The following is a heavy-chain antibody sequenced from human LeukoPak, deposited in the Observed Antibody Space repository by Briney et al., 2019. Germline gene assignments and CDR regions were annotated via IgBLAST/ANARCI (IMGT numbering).Heavy chain of an antibody. Sequence: SVKVSCKASGGTFSSYAISWVRQAPGQGLEWMGGIIPIFGTANHAQKFQGRVTITTDESTSTAYMELSSLRSEDTAVYYCARGGTDTAMVARVHYYYYMDVWGKGTTVTVSS. J-gene: IGHJ6*03. D-gene: IGHD5-18*01. CDR3: ARGGTDTAMVARVHYYYYMDV. CDR2: IIPIFGTA. CDR1: GGTFSSYA. V-gene: IGHV1-69*05.